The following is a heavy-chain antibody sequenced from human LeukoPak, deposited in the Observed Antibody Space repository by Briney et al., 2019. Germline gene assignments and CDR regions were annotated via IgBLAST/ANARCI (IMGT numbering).Heavy chain of an antibody. CDR1: GGSFSGYY. V-gene: IGHV4-34*01. CDR3: GRGSLWFGELRGWFDP. J-gene: IGHJ5*02. Sequence: SETLSLTCAVYGGSFSGYYWSWIRQPPGKGLEWVGEINHSGSTNYNPSLKRRVTISVDTSKNQFSLKLSSVTAADTAVYYCGRGSLWFGELRGWFDPWGQGTLVTVSS. D-gene: IGHD3-10*01. CDR2: INHSGST.